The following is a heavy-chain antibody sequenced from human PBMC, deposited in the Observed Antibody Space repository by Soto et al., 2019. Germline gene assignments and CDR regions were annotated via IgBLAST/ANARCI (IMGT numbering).Heavy chain of an antibody. Sequence: QVQLVESGGGVVQPGRSLRLSCAASGFTFSSYGMHWVRQAPGKGPEWVAVISYDGSNKYYADSVKGRFTISRDNSKNTLYLQMNSLRAEDTAVYYCAKDPRLDILTGPFDYWGQGTLVTVSS. D-gene: IGHD3-9*01. J-gene: IGHJ4*02. CDR1: GFTFSSYG. CDR2: ISYDGSNK. CDR3: AKDPRLDILTGPFDY. V-gene: IGHV3-30*18.